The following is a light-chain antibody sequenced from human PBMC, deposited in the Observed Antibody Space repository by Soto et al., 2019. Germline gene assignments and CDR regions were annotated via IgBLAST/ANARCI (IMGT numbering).Light chain of an antibody. J-gene: IGKJ4*01. CDR1: QSVSSY. CDR2: DAS. CDR3: QQRSNWPLT. Sequence: EIVLTQSPATLSLSRGERATLSCRASQSVSSYLAWYQQKPGQAPRLLIYDASNRATGIPARFSGSGSGTDFTLTISSLAPEDFAVYYCQQRSNWPLTFGGGTK. V-gene: IGKV3-11*01.